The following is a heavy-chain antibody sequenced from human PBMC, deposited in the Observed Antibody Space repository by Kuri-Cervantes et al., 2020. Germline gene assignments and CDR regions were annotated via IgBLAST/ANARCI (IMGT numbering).Heavy chain of an antibody. CDR3: ARRIRGTTWRLSHDYYMDV. CDR1: GGSFSGYY. Sequence: ESLKISCAVYGGSFSGYYWSWIRQPPGKGLEWIGEINHSGSTNYNPSLKSRVTISVDTSKNQFPLKLSSVTAADTAVYYCARRIRGTTWRLSHDYYMDVWGKGTTVTDSS. J-gene: IGHJ6*03. D-gene: IGHD2/OR15-2a*01. V-gene: IGHV4-34*01. CDR2: INHSGST.